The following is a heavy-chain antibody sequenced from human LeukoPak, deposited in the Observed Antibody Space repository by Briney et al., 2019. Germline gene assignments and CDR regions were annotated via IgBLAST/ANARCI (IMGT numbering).Heavy chain of an antibody. CDR3: ARLGMGYFDY. CDR1: AFIFSGHW. J-gene: IGHJ4*02. Sequence: PGGSLRLSCEGSAFIFSGHWMNWVRQTPGKGLEWVANIKQDGSEKYYVDSVKGRFTISRDNAKNSLYLQMNSLRAEDTAVYYCARLGMGYFDYWGQGTLVTVSS. CDR2: IKQDGSEK. D-gene: IGHD7-27*01. V-gene: IGHV3-7*01.